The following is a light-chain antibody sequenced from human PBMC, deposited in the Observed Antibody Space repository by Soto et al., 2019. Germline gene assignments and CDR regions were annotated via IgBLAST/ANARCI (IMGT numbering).Light chain of an antibody. V-gene: IGKV3-15*01. CDR2: GAS. J-gene: IGKJ5*01. CDR3: QQYNNWPLT. Sequence: EIVMTQSPVTLSVSPGERATLSCGASQSVSSNLAWYQQKPGQAPRLLIYGASTRATGIPARFSGSGSGTEFTLTISSLQSEDFAVYYCQQYNNWPLTFGQGTRLEIK. CDR1: QSVSSN.